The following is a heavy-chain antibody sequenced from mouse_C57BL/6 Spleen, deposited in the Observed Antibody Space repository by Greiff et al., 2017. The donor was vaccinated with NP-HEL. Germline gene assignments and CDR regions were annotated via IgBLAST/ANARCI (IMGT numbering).Heavy chain of an antibody. V-gene: IGHV1-53*01. D-gene: IGHD3-2*02. Sequence: VQLQQPGTELVKPGASVKLFCKASGYPFPSYWMHWVKQRSGQGLEWVGNIYPSNGGPNYYEKFKSTATLTVDKSSSPAYMQLSSMTSEDSAVDYCAREGQLRIRAWFAYWGQGTMVTVSA. J-gene: IGHJ3*01. CDR1: GYPFPSYW. CDR3: AREGQLRIRAWFAY. CDR2: IYPSNGGP.